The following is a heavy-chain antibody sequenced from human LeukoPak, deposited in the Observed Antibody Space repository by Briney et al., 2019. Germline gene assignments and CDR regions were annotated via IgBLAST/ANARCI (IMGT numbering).Heavy chain of an antibody. V-gene: IGHV3-23*01. CDR3: AKDRIAVTTSDYFDE. J-gene: IGHJ4*02. D-gene: IGHD4-17*01. CDR2: SGGGTTT. Sequence: SGGGTTTFYADSVKGRFTISRDNSKNTLYLQMNSLRGEDSAVYFCAKDRIAVTTSDYFDEWGQGTLVTVSP.